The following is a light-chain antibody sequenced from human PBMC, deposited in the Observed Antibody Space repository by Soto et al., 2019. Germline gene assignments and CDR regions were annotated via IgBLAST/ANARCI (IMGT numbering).Light chain of an antibody. Sequence: QSALTQPASVSGSPGQSITISCTGTSSDVGSYNLVSWYQQHPGKAPKLMIYEGSKRPSGVSNRFSGSKSGNTSSLTNSELPANDDANYYWCSSAGSSSYVFGTGTKITVL. V-gene: IGLV2-23*01. CDR2: EGS. J-gene: IGLJ1*01. CDR1: SSDVGSYNL. CDR3: CSSAGSSSYV.